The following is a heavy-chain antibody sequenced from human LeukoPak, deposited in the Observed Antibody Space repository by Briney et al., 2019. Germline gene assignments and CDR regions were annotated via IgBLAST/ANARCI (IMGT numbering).Heavy chain of an antibody. J-gene: IGHJ4*02. V-gene: IGHV3-30*02. CDR1: GFTFSSYG. D-gene: IGHD1-26*01. CDR2: IRYDGSNK. CDR3: AKDYGGSPGPALFDY. Sequence: PGGSLRLSCAASGFTFSSYGMHWVRQAPGKGLEWVAFIRYDGSNKYYADSAKGRFTISRDNSKNTLYLQMNSLRAEDTAVYYCAKDYGGSPGPALFDYWGQGTLVTVSS.